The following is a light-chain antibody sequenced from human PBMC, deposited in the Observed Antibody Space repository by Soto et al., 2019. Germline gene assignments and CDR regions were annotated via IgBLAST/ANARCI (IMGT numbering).Light chain of an antibody. Sequence: DIQMTQSPSTLSASVGDRVTITCRASQSISSKLAWYQQKVGKAPKLLIYKASSLESGAPSRFSGSGSGTEFTLTISSLQPDDFATYYCQQYNSYQGTLGQGTKVDIK. CDR1: QSISSK. CDR2: KAS. CDR3: QQYNSYQGT. J-gene: IGKJ1*01. V-gene: IGKV1-5*03.